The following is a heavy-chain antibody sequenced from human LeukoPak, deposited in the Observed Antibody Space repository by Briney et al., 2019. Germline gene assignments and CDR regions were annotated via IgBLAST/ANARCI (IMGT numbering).Heavy chain of an antibody. D-gene: IGHD6-13*01. CDR1: GGSVSSGSYY. Sequence: KPSETLSLTCTVSGGSVSSGSYYWSWIRQPPGKGLEWIGYIYYSGSTNYNPSHKSRVTISVDTSKNQFSLKLSSVTAADTAVYYCARVVFGEQQPDGMDYYYYGMDVWGQGTTVTVSS. CDR3: ARVVFGEQQPDGMDYYYYGMDV. V-gene: IGHV4-61*01. CDR2: IYYSGST. J-gene: IGHJ6*02.